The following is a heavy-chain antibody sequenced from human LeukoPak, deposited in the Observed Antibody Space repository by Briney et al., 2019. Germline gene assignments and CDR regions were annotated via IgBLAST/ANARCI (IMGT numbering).Heavy chain of an antibody. J-gene: IGHJ3*02. CDR1: GFTFSSYA. CDR3: ARVVGYSSGWYWPFYI. D-gene: IGHD6-19*01. Sequence: GGSLRLSCAASGFTFSSYAMSWVRQAPGKGLEWVSSISGSDGSTYYADSVKGRFTISRDNSKNTLYLPMNSLRAEDTAVYYCARVVGYSSGWYWPFYIWGQGTMVTVSS. V-gene: IGHV3-23*01. CDR2: ISGSDGST.